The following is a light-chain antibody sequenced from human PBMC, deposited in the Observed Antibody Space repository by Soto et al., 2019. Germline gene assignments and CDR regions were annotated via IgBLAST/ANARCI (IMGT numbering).Light chain of an antibody. CDR2: AAS. Sequence: DIQMTQSPSSLSASVGDRVTITCRASQSITGYLNWYQQKPGKVPKLLIYAASTLQSGVPSRFSGSGSGTDLTITLSSLQAEESATYCCQHRLLGPWTYGKGNKVEIK. CDR3: QHRLLGPWT. V-gene: IGKV1-39*01. CDR1: QSITGY. J-gene: IGKJ1*01.